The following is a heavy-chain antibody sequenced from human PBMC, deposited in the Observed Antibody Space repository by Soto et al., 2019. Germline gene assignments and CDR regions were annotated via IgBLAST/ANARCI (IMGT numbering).Heavy chain of an antibody. D-gene: IGHD3-22*01. Sequence: GSLRLSCAASGFTFSDAWMSWVRQAPGKGLEWVGRIRSKTDGGTTDSVAPVKGRFAISRDDSKNTVYLQMNSLKTEDTAVYFCTTDNFYESSGYYYGRFGFWGQGALVT. J-gene: IGHJ4*02. CDR2: IRSKTDGGTT. CDR3: TTDNFYESSGYYYGRFGF. V-gene: IGHV3-15*01. CDR1: GFTFSDAW.